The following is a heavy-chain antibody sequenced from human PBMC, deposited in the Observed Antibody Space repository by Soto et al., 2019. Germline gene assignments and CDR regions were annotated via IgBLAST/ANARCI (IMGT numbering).Heavy chain of an antibody. D-gene: IGHD6-13*01. V-gene: IGHV3-30*18. CDR3: AKQGSSSWYEEYYFDY. CDR1: GFTFSSYG. Sequence: QVQLVESGGGVVQPGRSLRLSCAASGFTFSSYGRHWVRQAPGKGLEWVAVISYDGSNKYYADSVKGRFTISRDNSKNTLYLQMNSLRAEDTAVYYCAKQGSSSWYEEYYFDYWGQGTLVTVSS. J-gene: IGHJ4*02. CDR2: ISYDGSNK.